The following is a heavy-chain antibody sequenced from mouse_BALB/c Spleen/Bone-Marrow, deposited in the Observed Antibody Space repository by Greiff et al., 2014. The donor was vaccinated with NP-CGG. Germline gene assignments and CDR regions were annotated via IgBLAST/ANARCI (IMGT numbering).Heavy chain of an antibody. CDR1: GYTFTSYV. D-gene: IGHD2-10*02. V-gene: IGHV1-14*01. J-gene: IGHJ4*01. CDR2: INPYNDGT. Sequence: EVKLVESGPELVKPGASVKMSCKASGYTFTSYVMHWVKRKPGQGLEWIGYINPYNDGTKYNEKFKGKATLTSDKSSSTAYMELSSLTSEDSAVYYCARKVWYYAMDYWGQGTSVTVSS. CDR3: ARKVWYYAMDY.